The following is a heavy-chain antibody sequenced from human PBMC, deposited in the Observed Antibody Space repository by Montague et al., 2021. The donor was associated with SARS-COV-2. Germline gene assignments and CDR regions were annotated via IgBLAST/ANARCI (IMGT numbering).Heavy chain of an antibody. CDR2: INHSGST. D-gene: IGHD3-10*01. CDR1: GGSFSGYY. Sequence: SETLSLTCAVYGGSFSGYYWNWTRQPPGKGLEWIGEINHSGSTNYNPPLKSRVTISVDTSKNQFSLNLKSVTAADTAVYYCARDRGRYFDSGSYNWLDSWGQGTLVTVSS. CDR3: ARDRGRYFDSGSYNWLDS. J-gene: IGHJ5*01. V-gene: IGHV4-34*01.